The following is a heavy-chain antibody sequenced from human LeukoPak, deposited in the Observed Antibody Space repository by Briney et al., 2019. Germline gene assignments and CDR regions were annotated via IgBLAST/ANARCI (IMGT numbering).Heavy chain of an antibody. CDR3: ARSGGLWLLTYYFDY. J-gene: IGHJ4*02. D-gene: IGHD3-22*01. CDR2: IYYSGST. CDR1: GGSISSSSYY. V-gene: IGHV4-39*07. Sequence: ASETLSLTCTVSGGSISSSSYYWGWIRQPPGKGLEWIGSIYYSGSTYYNPSLKSRVTISVDTSKNQLSLKLSSVTAADTAVYFCARSGGLWLLTYYFDYWGQGTLVTVSS.